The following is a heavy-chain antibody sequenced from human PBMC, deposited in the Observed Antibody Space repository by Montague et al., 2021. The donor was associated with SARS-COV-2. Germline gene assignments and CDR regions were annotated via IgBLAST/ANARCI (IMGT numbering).Heavy chain of an antibody. CDR2: IYYSGTT. CDR3: AREWGSYSGRFDY. CDR1: GGSITRNYY. V-gene: IGHV4-39*02. J-gene: IGHJ4*02. D-gene: IGHD1-26*01. Sequence: SETLSLTCTVSGGSITRNYYWGWIRQPPGKGLEWVGNIYYSGTTFINPSLESRVTISVDASKNQFSLKLSSVTAADTAVYFCAREWGSYSGRFDYWGQGALVTVSS.